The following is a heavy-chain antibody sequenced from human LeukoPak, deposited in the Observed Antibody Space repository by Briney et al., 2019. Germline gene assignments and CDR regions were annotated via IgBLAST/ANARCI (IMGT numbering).Heavy chain of an antibody. J-gene: IGHJ4*02. D-gene: IGHD3-10*01. CDR3: ARGHTRITMLRGSRSAYYFDY. CDR1: GFTFSSYS. CDR2: INHSVGT. Sequence: PGGSLRLSCAASGFTFSSYSMNWVRQPPGKGLEWIGEINHSVGTNYNPSLKSRVTMSLDTSKNQFSLKLSSVTAADTAVYYCARGHTRITMLRGSRSAYYFDYWGQGTLVTVSS. V-gene: IGHV4-34*01.